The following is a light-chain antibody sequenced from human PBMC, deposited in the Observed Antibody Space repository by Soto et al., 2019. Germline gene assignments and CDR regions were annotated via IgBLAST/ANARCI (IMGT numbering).Light chain of an antibody. CDR3: QKFNTAPLT. J-gene: IGKJ5*01. CDR1: QDISVY. V-gene: IGKV1-27*01. Sequence: DIQMTQSPSSLSASVGDRVTITCLASQDISVYLAWYQQKPGKVPKLLIYSASTLQSVVPSRFSGSGSGTDFTLTISSLQPEDGATYYCQKFNTAPLTFGQGTRLEIK. CDR2: SAS.